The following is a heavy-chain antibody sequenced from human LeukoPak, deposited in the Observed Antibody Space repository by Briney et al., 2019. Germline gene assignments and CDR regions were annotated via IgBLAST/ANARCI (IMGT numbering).Heavy chain of an antibody. D-gene: IGHD3-10*01. CDR3: ARAAKRITMLRDLEY. CDR1: GYTFTSYG. Sequence: GASVKVSCKASGYTFTSYGISWVRQAPGQGLEWMGWISAYSGNTNYAQNLQDRLSMTTDTSKSTTYMELRNLRSDDTAVYYCARAAKRITMLRDLEYWGQGTLVTVSS. V-gene: IGHV1-18*01. CDR2: ISAYSGNT. J-gene: IGHJ4*02.